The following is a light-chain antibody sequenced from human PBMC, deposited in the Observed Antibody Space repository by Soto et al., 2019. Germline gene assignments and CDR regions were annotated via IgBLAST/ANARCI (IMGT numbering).Light chain of an antibody. CDR1: SSDVGGYNS. CDR3: SSYAGSNNLYV. Sequence: QSVLTQPPSASGSPGQSVTISCTGTSSDVGGYNSVSWYQQHPGKAPKLMIYEVSKRPSGVPDRFSGSKSGNTASLTVSGLQADDEADYYCSSYAGSNNLYVFGTGTKVTV. V-gene: IGLV2-8*01. J-gene: IGLJ1*01. CDR2: EVS.